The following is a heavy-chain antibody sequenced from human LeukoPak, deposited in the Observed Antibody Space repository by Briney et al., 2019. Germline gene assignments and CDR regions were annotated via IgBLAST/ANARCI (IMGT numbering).Heavy chain of an antibody. V-gene: IGHV3-23*01. J-gene: IGHJ4*02. CDR1: GFTFNNYA. Sequence: GGSLRLSCVASGFTFNNYAMHWVRQAPGKGLEWVSAISGSGGSTYYADSVKGRFTISRDNSKNTLYLQMNSLRAEDTAIYYCAKSRSGSANWALRIFDNWGQGTLVSVSS. CDR3: AKSRSGSANWALRIFDN. CDR2: ISGSGGST. D-gene: IGHD3-10*01.